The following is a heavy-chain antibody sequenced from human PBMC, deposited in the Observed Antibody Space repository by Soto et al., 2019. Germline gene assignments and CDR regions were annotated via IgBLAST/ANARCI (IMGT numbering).Heavy chain of an antibody. D-gene: IGHD1-1*01. Sequence: GESLKISCAVSGFTFSAYWMHWVRQVPGKGLTWVSRISDDGSTATYADSVKGRFIISRDNAKNTLYLEMNTLRADDSGLYYCARGPRVSSTGTGAHWGRGXLVTVYS. CDR1: GFTFSAYW. J-gene: IGHJ4*02. CDR2: ISDDGSTA. V-gene: IGHV3-74*01. CDR3: ARGPRVSSTGTGAH.